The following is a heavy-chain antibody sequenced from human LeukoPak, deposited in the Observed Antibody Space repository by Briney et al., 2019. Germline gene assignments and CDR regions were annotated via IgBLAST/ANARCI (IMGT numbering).Heavy chain of an antibody. CDR3: AKGETVTTSPCDH. Sequence: SETLSLTCAVSGAPMSHFYWNWFRQSPGKGLEWIGSIFYNEDANYNPSVKSRVTMSVDMSKSQFSLRLTSVTDADTAVYFCAKGETVTTSPCDHWGQGILVTVSS. CDR1: GAPMSHFY. V-gene: IGHV4-59*01. D-gene: IGHD4-17*01. CDR2: IFYNEDA. J-gene: IGHJ4*02.